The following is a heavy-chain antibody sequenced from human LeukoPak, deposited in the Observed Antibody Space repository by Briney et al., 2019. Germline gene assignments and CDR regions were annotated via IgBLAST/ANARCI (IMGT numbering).Heavy chain of an antibody. CDR2: IYYTGST. J-gene: IGHJ5*02. Sequence: SETLSLTCSFSGVSTTSYYWTWIRQPPGKGLEWIGYIYYTGSTNYNPSLKSRLTISLDTSRNEFSLNLRSVTAADTGIYYCARGLVAIVRGQRHNWFDPWGQGTLVTVSS. V-gene: IGHV4-59*01. D-gene: IGHD3-10*01. CDR3: ARGLVAIVRGQRHNWFDP. CDR1: GVSTTSYY.